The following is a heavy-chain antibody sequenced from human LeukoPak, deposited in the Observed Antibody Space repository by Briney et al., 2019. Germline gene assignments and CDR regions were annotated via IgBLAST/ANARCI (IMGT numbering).Heavy chain of an antibody. CDR3: ARGPRIQPGRPDRYFDY. CDR2: ITHSGST. J-gene: IGHJ4*02. D-gene: IGHD5-18*01. CDR1: GGSFSGYY. Sequence: SETLSLTCAVYGGSFSGYYWSWIRQPPGKGLVWIGEITHSGSTNYNPSLKSRVTISVDTSKNQFFLKLSSVTATEAAVYYCARGPRIQPGRPDRYFDYWGQGTLVTVSS. V-gene: IGHV4-34*01.